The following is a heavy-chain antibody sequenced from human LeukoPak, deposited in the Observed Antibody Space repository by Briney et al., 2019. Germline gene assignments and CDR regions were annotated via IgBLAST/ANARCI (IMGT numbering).Heavy chain of an antibody. CDR1: GFTFSSYW. V-gene: IGHV3-7*01. CDR2: INHNGNVN. D-gene: IGHD2-15*01. CDR3: VRESCSGGSCTYDPFDI. J-gene: IGHJ3*02. Sequence: GGSLRLSCAASGFTFSSYWMNWARQAPGKGLEWVASINHNGNVNYYVDSVKGRFTISRDNAKNTQFLQMNSLRFEDTAVYFCVRESCSGGSCTYDPFDIWGHGTMVTVST.